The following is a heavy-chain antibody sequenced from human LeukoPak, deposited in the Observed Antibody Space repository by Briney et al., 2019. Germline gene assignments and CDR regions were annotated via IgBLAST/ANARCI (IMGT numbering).Heavy chain of an antibody. Sequence: GGSLRLSCAASGFTFSSYSMTWVRQAPGKGLEWVSSISSSSSYIYYADSVKGRFTISRDDAKNSLYLQMNSLRAEDTAVYYCARTRGYSYGGFDYWGQGTLVTVSS. CDR3: ARTRGYSYGGFDY. CDR1: GFTFSSYS. V-gene: IGHV3-21*01. CDR2: ISSSSSYI. J-gene: IGHJ4*02. D-gene: IGHD5-18*01.